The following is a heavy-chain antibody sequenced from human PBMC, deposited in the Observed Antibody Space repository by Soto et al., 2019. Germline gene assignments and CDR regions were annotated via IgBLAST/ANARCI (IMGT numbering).Heavy chain of an antibody. D-gene: IGHD6-19*01. CDR3: AGDPYSSGWYDY. J-gene: IGHJ4*02. CDR1: GFTFSNYA. Sequence: GGSLRLSCAASGFTFSNYAMHWVRQAPGKGLEWVAVISYDGSNKYYADSVKGRFTISRDNSKNTLYLQMNSLRAEDTAVYYCAGDPYSSGWYDYWGQGTLVTVSS. CDR2: ISYDGSNK. V-gene: IGHV3-30-3*01.